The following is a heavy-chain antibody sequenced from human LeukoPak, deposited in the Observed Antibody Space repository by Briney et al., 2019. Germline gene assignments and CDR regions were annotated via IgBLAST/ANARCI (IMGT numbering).Heavy chain of an antibody. D-gene: IGHD3-10*01. J-gene: IGHJ4*02. V-gene: IGHV1-8*01. CDR3: ARVERFGELSDY. CDR1: GYTFTSYD. Sequence: WASVKVSCKASGYTFTSYDINWVRQATGQGLEWMGWMNPNSGNTGYAQKFQGRVTMTRNTSISTAYMELSSLRSEDTAVYYCARVERFGELSDYWGQGTLVTVSS. CDR2: MNPNSGNT.